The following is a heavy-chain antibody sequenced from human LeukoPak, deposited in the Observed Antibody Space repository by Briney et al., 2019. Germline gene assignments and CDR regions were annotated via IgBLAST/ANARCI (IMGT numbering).Heavy chain of an antibody. J-gene: IGHJ4*02. CDR2: ISTDGSST. CDR1: GFTFSSYW. V-gene: IGHV3-74*01. CDR3: ATDFLWGSGSR. D-gene: IGHD3-10*01. Sequence: GGSLRLSCAASGFTFSSYWMHWVRQAPGKGLVWVSRISTDGSSTSYADFVKGRFTISRDNAKNTLFLQMNSLRAEDTAVYYCATDFLWGSGSRWGQGTLVTVSS.